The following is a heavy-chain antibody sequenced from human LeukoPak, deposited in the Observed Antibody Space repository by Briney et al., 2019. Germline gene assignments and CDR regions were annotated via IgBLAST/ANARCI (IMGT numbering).Heavy chain of an antibody. V-gene: IGHV4-59*01. D-gene: IGHD1-1*01. CDR3: ARVPLSHDHDAFDI. CDR1: GGSFSGYY. J-gene: IGHJ3*02. CDR2: IYYSGST. Sequence: PSETLSLTCAVYGGSFSGYYWSWIRQPPGKGLEWIGYIYYSGSTNYNPSLKSRVTISVDTSKNQFSLKLSSVTAADTAVYYCARVPLSHDHDAFDIWGQGTMVTVSS.